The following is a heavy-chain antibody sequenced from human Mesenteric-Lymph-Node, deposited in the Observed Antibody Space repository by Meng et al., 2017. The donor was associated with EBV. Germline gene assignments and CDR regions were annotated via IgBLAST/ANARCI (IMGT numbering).Heavy chain of an antibody. J-gene: IGHJ4*02. CDR2: IYSSTT. V-gene: IGHV3-53*01. Sequence: EVLLGESGGGLFPAGGSLGLSCAASGFPVNSNYMSWVRQGPGKGLEWVSFIYSSTTYYADSVKGRFTISRDNSKDTLYLQMTSLRADDTAVYYCARSPSGYTYGSRFDYWGQGTLVTVPS. CDR1: GFPVNSNY. CDR3: ARSPSGYTYGSRFDY. D-gene: IGHD5-18*01.